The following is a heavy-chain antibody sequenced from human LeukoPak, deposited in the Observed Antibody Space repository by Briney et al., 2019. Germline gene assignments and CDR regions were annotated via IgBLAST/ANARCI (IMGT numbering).Heavy chain of an antibody. V-gene: IGHV4-34*01. D-gene: IGHD6-6*01. Sequence: SGTLSLTCAVYGGSFSGYYWSWIRQPPGKGLEWIGEINHSGSTNYNPSLKSRVTISVDTSKNQFSLKLSSVTAADTAVYYCARARAGIAARPFDYWGQGTLVTVSS. J-gene: IGHJ4*02. CDR2: INHSGST. CDR1: GGSFSGYY. CDR3: ARARAGIAARPFDY.